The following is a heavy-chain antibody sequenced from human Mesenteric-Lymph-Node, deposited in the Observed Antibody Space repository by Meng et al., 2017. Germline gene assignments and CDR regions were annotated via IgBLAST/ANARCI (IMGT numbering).Heavy chain of an antibody. CDR1: GYTFTSYD. CDR3: ARRSSSWYEWFDP. V-gene: IGHV1-8*01. Sequence: QAEWGQSGAEVKKTGASVKVSCKASGYTFTSYDINWVRQATGQGLEWMGWMNPNSGNTGYAQKFQGRVTMTRNTSISTAYMELSSLRSEDTAVYYCARRSSSWYEWFDPWGQGTLVTVSS. J-gene: IGHJ5*02. CDR2: MNPNSGNT. D-gene: IGHD6-13*01.